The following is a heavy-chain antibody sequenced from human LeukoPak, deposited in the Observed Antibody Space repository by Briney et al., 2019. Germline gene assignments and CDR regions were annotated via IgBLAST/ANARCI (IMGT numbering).Heavy chain of an antibody. CDR1: GYRFTSYW. D-gene: IGHD1-14*01. V-gene: IGHV5-51*01. J-gene: IGHJ4*02. CDR2: FYPGDSDT. Sequence: PGESLKISCKGSGYRFTSYWIGWVRQMPGKGLEWMGIFYPGDSDTRYNPSFQGQVTISADKSISTAYLQWSSLKASDTAIYYCARPRSTEFFFDYWGQGTLVTVSS. CDR3: ARPRSTEFFFDY.